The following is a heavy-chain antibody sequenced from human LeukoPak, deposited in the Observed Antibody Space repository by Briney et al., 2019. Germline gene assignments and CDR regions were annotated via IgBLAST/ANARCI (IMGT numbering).Heavy chain of an antibody. CDR3: ARDLTPPPATGTGGVFDY. D-gene: IGHD6-13*01. CDR2: INPSGGST. Sequence: ASVKVSCKASGYTFTSYYMHWVRQAPGQGLEWMGIINPSGGSTSYAQKFQGRVTMTRDTSTSTVYMELSSLRSDDTAVYYCARDLTPPPATGTGGVFDYWGQGTLVTVSS. V-gene: IGHV1-46*01. J-gene: IGHJ4*02. CDR1: GYTFTSYY.